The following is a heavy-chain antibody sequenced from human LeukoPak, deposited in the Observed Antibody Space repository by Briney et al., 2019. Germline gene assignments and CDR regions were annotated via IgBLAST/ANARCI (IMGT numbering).Heavy chain of an antibody. Sequence: GESLKISCKGSGYSFTSYWISWVRQMPGKGLEWMGRIDPSDSYTNYSPSFQGHVTISADKSISTAYLQWSSLKASDTAMYYCARHPLIVVPAAARHWFDPWGQGTLVTVSS. J-gene: IGHJ5*02. CDR2: IDPSDSYT. V-gene: IGHV5-10-1*01. CDR1: GYSFTSYW. CDR3: ARHPLIVVPAAARHWFDP. D-gene: IGHD2-2*01.